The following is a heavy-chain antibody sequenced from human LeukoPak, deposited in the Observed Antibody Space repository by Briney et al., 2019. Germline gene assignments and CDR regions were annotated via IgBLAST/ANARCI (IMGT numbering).Heavy chain of an antibody. D-gene: IGHD3-10*01. CDR3: ARQFAGYFDI. J-gene: IGHJ4*02. CDR2: IYPGDSDT. CDR1: GYSFTTNW. V-gene: IGHV5-51*01. Sequence: GESLKISCKGSGYSFTTNWIGWVRQMPGKGLEWMGNIYPGDSDTRYSPSFRGQVTISVDKSITTAYLQWSSLKASDTAIYYCARQFAGYFDIRGQGTLVTVSS.